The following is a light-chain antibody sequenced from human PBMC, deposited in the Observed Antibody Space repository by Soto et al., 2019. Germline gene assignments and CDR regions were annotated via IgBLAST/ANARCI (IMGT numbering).Light chain of an antibody. CDR1: QSVSSSY. V-gene: IGKV3-20*01. CDR3: QQYGSSPFT. J-gene: IGKJ3*01. Sequence: EIVLTQSPGTLSLSPGERATLSCRASQSVSSSYLAWYQQKPGQAPRLLIYGASSRATGIPDRFSGSGSGTDFTHTISILEPEDFSVYYCQQYGSSPFTFGPGTKVDI. CDR2: GAS.